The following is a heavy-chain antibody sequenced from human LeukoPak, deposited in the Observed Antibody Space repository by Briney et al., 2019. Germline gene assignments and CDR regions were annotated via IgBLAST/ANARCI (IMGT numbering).Heavy chain of an antibody. CDR3: ARAERSTMVRGVSNNWFDP. D-gene: IGHD3-10*01. CDR2: INDSGGT. CDR1: GGSLSSYY. V-gene: IGHV4-34*01. J-gene: IGHJ5*02. Sequence: PSETLSLTCAVYGGSLSSYYWSWIRQSPGKGLEWIGEINDSGGTNYNPSLRSRVTISVDTSKNQFSLKLSSLTAADTAVYYCARAERSTMVRGVSNNWFDPWGQGTLVTVSS.